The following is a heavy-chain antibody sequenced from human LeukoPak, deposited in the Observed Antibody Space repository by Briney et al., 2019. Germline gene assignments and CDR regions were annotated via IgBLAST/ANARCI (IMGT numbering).Heavy chain of an antibody. CDR1: GGSISSYY. V-gene: IGHV4-59*01. CDR2: TYYSGST. D-gene: IGHD6-13*01. CDR3: ARSGVRYSSSWYLVY. J-gene: IGHJ4*02. Sequence: SETLSLTCTVSGGSISSYYWSWIRQPPGKGLEWIGYTYYSGSTNYNPSLKSRVTISVDTSKNQFSLKLSSVTAADTAVYYCARSGVRYSSSWYLVYWGQGTLVTVSS.